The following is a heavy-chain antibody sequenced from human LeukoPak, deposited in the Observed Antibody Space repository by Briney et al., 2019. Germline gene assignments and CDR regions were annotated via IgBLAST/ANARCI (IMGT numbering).Heavy chain of an antibody. V-gene: IGHV3-73*01. Sequence: GGSLKLSCAASGFTFSGSAIHWVRQSSGKGLEWVGHIDKKDNFYATTSAASVTGRFTISRDDSKNTLYLQMNSLKTEDTAVYYCTTSVIVATIIDDYWGQGTLVTVSS. J-gene: IGHJ4*02. D-gene: IGHD5-12*01. CDR1: GFTFSGSA. CDR2: IDKKDNFYAT. CDR3: TTSVIVATIIDDY.